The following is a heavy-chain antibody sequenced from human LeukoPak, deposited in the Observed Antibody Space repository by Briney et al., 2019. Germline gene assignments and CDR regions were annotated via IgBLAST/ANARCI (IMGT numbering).Heavy chain of an antibody. Sequence: GASVKVSFKASGYTFTNYYIHWVRQAPGQGLEWMGFINPSGGSTTYAQKFQGRVTMTRDMSTSTVYMELSSLRSEDTAVYYCARNQASGLDYWGQGTLVTVSS. J-gene: IGHJ4*02. CDR1: GYTFTNYY. CDR2: INPSGGST. CDR3: ARNQASGLDY. D-gene: IGHD3-10*01. V-gene: IGHV1-46*01.